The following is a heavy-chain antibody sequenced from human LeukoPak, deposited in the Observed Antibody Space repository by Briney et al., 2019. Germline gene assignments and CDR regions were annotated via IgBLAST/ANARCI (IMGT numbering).Heavy chain of an antibody. CDR2: IYYSGST. D-gene: IGHD4-11*01. Sequence: SETLSLTCTVSGGSISSYYWSWIRQPPGKGLEWIGYIYYSGSTNYNPSLKSRVTMSVDTSKNQFSLKLSSVTAADTAVYYCARGPTTVTRAFDYWGQGTLVTVSS. CDR3: ARGPTTVTRAFDY. J-gene: IGHJ4*02. V-gene: IGHV4-59*12. CDR1: GGSISSYY.